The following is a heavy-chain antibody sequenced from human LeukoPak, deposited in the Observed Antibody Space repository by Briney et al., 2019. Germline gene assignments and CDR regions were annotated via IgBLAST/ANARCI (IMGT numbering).Heavy chain of an antibody. V-gene: IGHV3-21*01. CDR1: GFTFSSCW. Sequence: PGGSLRLSCAASGFTFSSCWMNWARQAPGKGLEWVSSISSSTSYIYYADSVKGRFTISKDNAKNSLYLQMNSLRAEDTAVYYCARAGGSTVSHSDYWGQGTLVTVSS. D-gene: IGHD4-17*01. CDR2: ISSSTSYI. J-gene: IGHJ4*02. CDR3: ARAGGSTVSHSDY.